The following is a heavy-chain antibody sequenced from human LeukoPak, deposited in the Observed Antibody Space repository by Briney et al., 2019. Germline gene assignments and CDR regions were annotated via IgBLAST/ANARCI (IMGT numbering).Heavy chain of an antibody. J-gene: IGHJ6*03. CDR1: GYTLTELS. CDR2: FDPEDGET. Sequence: ASVTVSFKVSGYTLTELSMHWVRQAPGKGLEWMGGFDPEDGETIYAQKFQGRVTMTEDTSTDTAYMDLSSLRSEDTAVYYCASPSSSSSYYYYYMDVWGKGTTVTVSS. V-gene: IGHV1-24*01. CDR3: ASPSSSSSYYYYYMDV. D-gene: IGHD6-6*01.